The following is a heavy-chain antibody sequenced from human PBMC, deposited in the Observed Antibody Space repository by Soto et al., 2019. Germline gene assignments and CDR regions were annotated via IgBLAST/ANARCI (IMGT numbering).Heavy chain of an antibody. CDR2: IYNSGST. CDR1: GGSIGSGGYY. J-gene: IGHJ2*01. V-gene: IGHV4-31*03. Sequence: QVQLQEWGPGLVKPSQTLSLTCTVSGGSIGSGGYYWSGIRQHPGKGRGWIGYIYNSGSTYYNPSLKSRVTISVDTSKNQFSLKLSSVTAADTAVYYCAREVATISADWHFDLWGRGTLVTVSS. D-gene: IGHD5-12*01. CDR3: AREVATISADWHFDL.